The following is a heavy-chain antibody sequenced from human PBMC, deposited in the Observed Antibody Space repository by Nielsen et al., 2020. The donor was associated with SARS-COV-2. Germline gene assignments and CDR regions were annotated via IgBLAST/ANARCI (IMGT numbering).Heavy chain of an antibody. CDR1: GFTFSSCG. V-gene: IGHV3-30*18. CDR3: AKDGYSGYDSYYFDY. CDR2: ISYDGSNK. J-gene: IGHJ4*02. D-gene: IGHD5-12*01. Sequence: GGSLRLSCAASGFTFSSCGMHWVRQAPGKGLEWVAVISYDGSNKYYADSVKGRFTISRDNSKNTLYLQMNSLRAEDTAVYYCAKDGYSGYDSYYFDYWGQGTLVTVSS.